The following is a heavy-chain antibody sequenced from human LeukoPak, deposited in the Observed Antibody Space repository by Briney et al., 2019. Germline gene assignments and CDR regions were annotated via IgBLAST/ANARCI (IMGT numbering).Heavy chain of an antibody. CDR3: ARGLGGSGSYFLTFDY. CDR2: ISAYNGNT. J-gene: IGHJ4*02. CDR1: GYTFTSYS. Sequence: EASVKVSCKASGYTFTSYSINWVRRAPGQGLEWMGWISAYNGNTKYAQKVQGRVTMTTDTSTSTAYMELRSLRSDDTAVYYCARGLGGSGSYFLTFDYWGQGTLVTVSS. V-gene: IGHV1-18*01. D-gene: IGHD1-26*01.